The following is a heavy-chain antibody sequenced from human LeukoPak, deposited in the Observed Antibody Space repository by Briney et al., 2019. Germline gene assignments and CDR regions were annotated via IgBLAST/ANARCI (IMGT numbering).Heavy chain of an antibody. CDR3: AKDWVNYYGSGTPRGHAFDI. D-gene: IGHD3-10*01. Sequence: GGSLRLSCAASGFTFSSYAMHWVRQAPGKGLEWVAVISYDGSNKYYADSVKGRFTISRDNSKNTLYLQMNSLRTEDTAVYYCAKDWVNYYGSGTPRGHAFDIWGQGTMVTVSS. J-gene: IGHJ3*02. CDR1: GFTFSSYA. CDR2: ISYDGSNK. V-gene: IGHV3-30-3*01.